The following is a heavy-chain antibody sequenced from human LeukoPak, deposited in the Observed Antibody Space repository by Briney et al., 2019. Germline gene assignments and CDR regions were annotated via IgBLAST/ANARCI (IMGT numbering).Heavy chain of an antibody. Sequence: KTSETLSLTCTVSGGSISNTSYYWGWIRQPPGKGLEWIGEINHSGSTNYNPSLKSRVTISVDTSKNQFSLKLSSVTAADTAVYYCARHLSGYSSKFDPWGQGTLVTVSS. CDR3: ARHLSGYSSKFDP. J-gene: IGHJ5*02. CDR1: GGSISNTSYY. CDR2: INHSGST. V-gene: IGHV4-39*01. D-gene: IGHD6-19*01.